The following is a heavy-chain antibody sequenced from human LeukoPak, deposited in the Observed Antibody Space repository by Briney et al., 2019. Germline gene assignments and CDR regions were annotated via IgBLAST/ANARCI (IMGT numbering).Heavy chain of an antibody. CDR2: IYYSGST. CDR3: ARQGRSGYYPDY. Sequence: SETLSLTCSVSGGSISRYYWSWIRQPPGKGLEWIGYIYYSGSTNYNPSLKSRVTISVDTSKNQFSLKLSSVTAADTAVYYCARQGRSGYYPDYWGQGTLVTVSS. D-gene: IGHD3-22*01. V-gene: IGHV4-59*08. CDR1: GGSISRYY. J-gene: IGHJ4*02.